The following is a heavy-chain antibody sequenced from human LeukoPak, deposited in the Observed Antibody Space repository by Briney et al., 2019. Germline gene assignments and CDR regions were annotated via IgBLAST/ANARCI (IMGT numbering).Heavy chain of an antibody. Sequence: GASVKVSCKASGYTFTSYGITWVRQAPGQGLEWMGWISAYNGNTNYTQKFQGRLTMTTETSTNTAYMELRSLRPDDTAVYYCARDFFHGHCSGLTCFLLDSWGQGSLVTVSS. CDR1: GYTFTSYG. D-gene: IGHD2-15*01. J-gene: IGHJ4*02. CDR3: ARDFFHGHCSGLTCFLLDS. CDR2: ISAYNGNT. V-gene: IGHV1-18*01.